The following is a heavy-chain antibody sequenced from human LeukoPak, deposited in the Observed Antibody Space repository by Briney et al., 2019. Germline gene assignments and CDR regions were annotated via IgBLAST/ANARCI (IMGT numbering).Heavy chain of an antibody. Sequence: SVKVSCKASGGTFSSYAISWGRQAPGQGLEWMGRIIPIFGTANYAQKFQGRVTITTDESTSTAYMELSSLRSEDTAVYYCARGTRVRFDPWGQGTLVTVSS. CDR2: IIPIFGTA. CDR3: ARGTRVRFDP. J-gene: IGHJ5*02. V-gene: IGHV1-69*05. D-gene: IGHD3-10*01. CDR1: GGTFSSYA.